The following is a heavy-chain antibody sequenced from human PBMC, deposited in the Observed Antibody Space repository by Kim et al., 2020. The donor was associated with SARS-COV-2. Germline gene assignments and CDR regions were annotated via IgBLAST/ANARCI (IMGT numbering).Heavy chain of an antibody. V-gene: IGHV4-59*02. J-gene: IGHJ3*02. CDR1: GGSVSQYY. D-gene: IGHD2-21*01. CDR2: IFYGGST. CDR3: ARLGPHENGDYLSGGRNAFDI. Sequence: SETLSLTCTVSGGSVSQYYWTWIRQTPGKGLEWIGFIFYGGSTNYNPSLRGRVTISLDRVKKTLSLNLRTVTAADTAVYYCARLGPHENGDYLSGGRNAFDIWGQGTMVTVSS.